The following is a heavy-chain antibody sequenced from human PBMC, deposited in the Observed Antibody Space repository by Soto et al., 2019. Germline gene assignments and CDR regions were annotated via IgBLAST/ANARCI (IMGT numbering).Heavy chain of an antibody. D-gene: IGHD3-16*02. Sequence: SETLSLTCTVSGGSLTTYQWSWIRQPPGKGLEWIGGYSGFTDYNPSLESRATISVDHSKNQFSLTLRSVTAADTAVYYCANLDMIKFGGVIGPNDEFDIWGQGTMVTVSS. CDR1: GGSLTTYQ. CDR3: ANLDMIKFGGVIGPNDEFDI. CDR2: YSGFT. J-gene: IGHJ3*02. V-gene: IGHV4-59*01.